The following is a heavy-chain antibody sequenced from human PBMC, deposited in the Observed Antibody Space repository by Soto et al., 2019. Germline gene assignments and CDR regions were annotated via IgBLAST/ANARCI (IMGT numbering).Heavy chain of an antibody. CDR1: GFTFSSYC. D-gene: IGHD5-18*01. J-gene: IGHJ4*02. CDR2: IWYDGSNK. Sequence: GGSLRLSCAASGFTFSSYCMHWVRQAPGKGLEWVAVIWYDGSNKYYADSVKGRFTISRDNSKNTLYLQMNSLRAEDTAVYYCARGRRGYSYGSGASYYFYYWGQGTLVTVSS. V-gene: IGHV3-33*01. CDR3: ARGRRGYSYGSGASYYFYY.